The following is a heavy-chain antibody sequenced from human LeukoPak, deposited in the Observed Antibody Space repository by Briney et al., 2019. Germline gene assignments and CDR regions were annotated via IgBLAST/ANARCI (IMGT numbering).Heavy chain of an antibody. CDR1: GYTFTSYA. CDR3: ARQVIVVVPAAIRGYYYYYMDV. V-gene: IGHV1-3*01. Sequence: RASVKVSCKASGYTFTSYAMHWVRQAPGQRLEWMGWINAGNGNTKYSQKFQGRVTITRGTSASTAYMELSRLRSDDTAVYYCARQVIVVVPAAIRGYYYYYMDVWGKGTTVTVSS. J-gene: IGHJ6*03. D-gene: IGHD2-2*02. CDR2: INAGNGNT.